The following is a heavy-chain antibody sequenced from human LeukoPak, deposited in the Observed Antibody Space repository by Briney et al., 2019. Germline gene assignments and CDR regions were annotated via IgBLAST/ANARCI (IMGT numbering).Heavy chain of an antibody. CDR1: GYSFTSYW. V-gene: IGHV5-51*01. J-gene: IGHJ4*02. D-gene: IGHD3-22*01. Sequence: GESLKISCKGSGYSFTSYWIGWVRQMPGKGLEWMGIIYPGDSDTTYSPSFQGQVTISADKSISTAYLQWSSLKASDTAMYYCARRPYYYDTSGYYFLDYWGQGTLVTVPS. CDR3: ARRPYYYDTSGYYFLDY. CDR2: IYPGDSDT.